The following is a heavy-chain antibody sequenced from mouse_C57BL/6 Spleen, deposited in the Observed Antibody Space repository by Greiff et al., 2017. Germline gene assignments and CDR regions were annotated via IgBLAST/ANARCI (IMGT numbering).Heavy chain of an antibody. CDR1: GFTFTDYE. Sequence: VQLQQSGADLVRPGASLTLSCKASGFTFTDYEMPWVKQTPVHGLEWIGAIDPETGGTAYNQKFKGKFILATDKSSSTVYIERRSLTAVDSSFYYCAGGRVGRFAYWGQGTLVTVAA. J-gene: IGHJ3*01. CDR2: IDPETGGT. V-gene: IGHV1-15*01. CDR3: AGGRVGRFAY. D-gene: IGHD1-1*02.